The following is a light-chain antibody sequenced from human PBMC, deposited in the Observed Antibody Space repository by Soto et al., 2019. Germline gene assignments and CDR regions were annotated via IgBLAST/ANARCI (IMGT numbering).Light chain of an antibody. J-gene: IGKJ1*01. Sequence: EIVLTQSPGTLSLSPGERATLPCRASQSVSSNYLAWYQQKPGQAPRLPVYGASTRATGIPDRFSGGGSGTEFTLTIISLQSEDFGVYYCQQYNNWPPWTFGQGTKVDIK. CDR2: GAS. V-gene: IGKV3D-15*01. CDR1: QSVSSN. CDR3: QQYNNWPPWT.